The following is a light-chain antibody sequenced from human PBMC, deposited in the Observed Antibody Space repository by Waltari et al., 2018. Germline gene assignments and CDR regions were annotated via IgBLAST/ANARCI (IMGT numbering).Light chain of an antibody. CDR1: SSDVGNYNL. Sequence: QSALTQPASVSGSPGQSITISCTGTSSDVGNYNLVSWFQQYPGKAPKVMNYDDNRRPSGVSDRFSGSKSGNTASLTISAVQAEDEADYYCCSYAGSYTWVFGGGTKLTVL. V-gene: IGLV2-23*01. CDR2: DDN. CDR3: CSYAGSYTWV. J-gene: IGLJ3*02.